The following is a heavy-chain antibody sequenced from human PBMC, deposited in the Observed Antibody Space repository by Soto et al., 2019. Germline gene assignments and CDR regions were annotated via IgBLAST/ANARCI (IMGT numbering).Heavy chain of an antibody. CDR2: ILPISGAA. Sequence: GASVKVSCKLFGVTFSNYRISWVRQAPGQGLEWMGGILPISGAANYAQKFQGRVTITADESTSTAYMELSSLGSEDTAVYYCARGGGKYYGSGNYAFDYWGQGALVTVSS. CDR3: ARGGGKYYGSGNYAFDY. J-gene: IGHJ4*02. D-gene: IGHD3-10*01. CDR1: GVTFSNYR. V-gene: IGHV1-69*13.